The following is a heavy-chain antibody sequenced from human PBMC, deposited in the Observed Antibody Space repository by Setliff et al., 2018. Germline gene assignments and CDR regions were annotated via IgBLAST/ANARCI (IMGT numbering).Heavy chain of an antibody. CDR1: GGSFSGYY. CDR3: AKRHPDYYDSSGNWFDP. V-gene: IGHV4-34*01. D-gene: IGHD3-22*01. CDR2: INHSGST. J-gene: IGHJ5*02. Sequence: KTSETLSLTCAVYGGSFSGYYWSWIRQPPGKGLEWIGEINHSGSTNYNPSLESRVTISVDTSKNQFSLKLSSVTAADTAVYYCAKRHPDYYDSSGNWFDPWGQGTLVTVSS.